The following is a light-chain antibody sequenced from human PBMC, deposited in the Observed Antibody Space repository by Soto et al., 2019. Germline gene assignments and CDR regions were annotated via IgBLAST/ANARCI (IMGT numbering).Light chain of an antibody. J-gene: IGKJ4*01. CDR1: QSVSSN. V-gene: IGKV3-15*01. CDR2: GAS. CDR3: QQYADWPPLT. Sequence: EIVMTQSPATLSVSPGDRATLSCRASQSVSSNLAWYQQKPGQAPRLVIYGASTRATAIPARFSGSGSGTEFTLTISSLQSEDFAVHYCQQYADWPPLTFGGGTKVEIK.